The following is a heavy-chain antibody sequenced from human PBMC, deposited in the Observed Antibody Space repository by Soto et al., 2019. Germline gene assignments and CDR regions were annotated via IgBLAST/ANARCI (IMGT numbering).Heavy chain of an antibody. Sequence: TSETLSLTCTVSGGSIISSSYYWGWIRQPPGKGLEWIGSIYYSGSTYYNPSLKSRVTISVDTSKNQFSLKLSSVTAADTAVYYCSRFGLVIATRPDAFDIWGQGTMVTVSS. CDR2: IYYSGST. CDR1: GGSIISSSYY. J-gene: IGHJ3*02. D-gene: IGHD2-21*01. V-gene: IGHV4-39*01. CDR3: SRFGLVIATRPDAFDI.